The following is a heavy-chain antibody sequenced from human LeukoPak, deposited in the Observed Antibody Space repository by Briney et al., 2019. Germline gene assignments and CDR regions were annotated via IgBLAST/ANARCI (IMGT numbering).Heavy chain of an antibody. CDR1: GGTFSSYA. CDR3: ASHGVVVPAASGSRNWFDP. V-gene: IGHV1-69*01. CDR2: IIPIFGTA. Sequence: GSSVKVSCKASGGTFSSYAISWVRQAPGQGLEWMGGIIPIFGTANYAQKFQGRVTITADESTSTAYMELSSPRSEDTAVYYCASHGVVVPAASGSRNWFDPWGQGTLVTVSS. J-gene: IGHJ5*02. D-gene: IGHD2-2*01.